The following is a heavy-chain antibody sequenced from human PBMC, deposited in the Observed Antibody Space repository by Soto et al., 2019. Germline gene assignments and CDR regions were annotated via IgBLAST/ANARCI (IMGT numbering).Heavy chain of an antibody. Sequence: EVQLVESGGGLVQPGGSLRLSCAASGFTFSSYWMGWVRQAPGKGLEWVANIQQDGSERHYGGSVKGRFTISRDNAKNSLYLQMNSLRAEDTSVYYCVESVGASDYWGQGTLVTVSS. CDR2: IQQDGSER. D-gene: IGHD1-1*01. CDR3: VESVGASDY. V-gene: IGHV3-7*03. J-gene: IGHJ4*02. CDR1: GFTFSSYW.